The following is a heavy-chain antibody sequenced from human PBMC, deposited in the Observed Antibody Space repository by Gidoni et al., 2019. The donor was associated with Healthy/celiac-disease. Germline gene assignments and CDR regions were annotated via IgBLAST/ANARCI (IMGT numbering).Heavy chain of an antibody. CDR2: IKQDGSEK. CDR3: ARQITTFFDY. J-gene: IGHJ4*02. CDR1: GFTFSRYW. V-gene: IGHV3-7*01. Sequence: EVQLVESGGGLVQPGGSLRLSCAASGFTFSRYWMSWVRKAPGKGLEWVANIKQDGSEKYYVDSVKGLFTISRDNAKNSLYLQMNSLRAEDTAVYYCARQITTFFDYWGQGTLVTVSP. D-gene: IGHD3-16*01.